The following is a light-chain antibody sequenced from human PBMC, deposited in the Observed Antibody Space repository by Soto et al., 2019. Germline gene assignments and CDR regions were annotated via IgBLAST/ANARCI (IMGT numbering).Light chain of an antibody. Sequence: CALTQPPSGSGSPGQSVTSCCTGTSSDIGGYNYVSWYQQHPGKAPKLMIYEASKRPSGVPDRFSGSKSGNTASLTVSGLQAEDEADYNCSSYAGSNNFALYVFGTGTKVTVL. CDR2: EAS. J-gene: IGLJ1*01. CDR3: SSYAGSNNFALYV. CDR1: SSDIGGYNY. V-gene: IGLV2-8*01.